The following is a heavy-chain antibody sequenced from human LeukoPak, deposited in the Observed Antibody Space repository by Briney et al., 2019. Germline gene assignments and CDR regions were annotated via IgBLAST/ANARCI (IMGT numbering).Heavy chain of an antibody. D-gene: IGHD4-17*01. CDR3: ATVTTLRYFDY. V-gene: IGHV1-69*04. J-gene: IGHJ4*02. Sequence: GASVKVSCKASGGTFSSYAIGWVRQAPGQGLEWMGRIIPILGIANYAQKFQGRVTITADKSTSTAYMELSSLRSEDTAVYYCATVTTLRYFDYWGQGTLVTVSS. CDR2: IIPILGIA. CDR1: GGTFSSYA.